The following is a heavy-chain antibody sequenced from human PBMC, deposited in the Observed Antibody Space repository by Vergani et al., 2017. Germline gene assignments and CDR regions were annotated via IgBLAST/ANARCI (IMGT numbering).Heavy chain of an antibody. D-gene: IGHD6-6*01. Sequence: VQLVESGGGVVQPGGSLRLSCAASGFTFSSYSMNWVRQAPGKGLEWVSYISSSSSTIYYADSVKGRFTISRDNSKNTLYLQMNSLRAEDTAVYYCAKDVRYSSSSVFDYWGQGTLVTVSS. CDR1: GFTFSSYS. CDR2: ISSSSSTI. V-gene: IGHV3-48*01. CDR3: AKDVRYSSSSVFDY. J-gene: IGHJ4*02.